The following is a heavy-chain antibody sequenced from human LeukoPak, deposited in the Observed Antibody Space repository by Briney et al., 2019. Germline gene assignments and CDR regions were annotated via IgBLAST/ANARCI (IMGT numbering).Heavy chain of an antibody. Sequence: PSETLSLTCAVYGGSFSGYYWSWIRQPPGKGLEWIGEINHSGSTNYNPSLKSRVTISVDTSKNQFSLKLSSVTAADTAVYYCARGPRCSSTRCYIGFSWWFDPWGQGTLVTVSP. CDR2: INHSGST. D-gene: IGHD2-2*02. CDR1: GGSFSGYY. J-gene: IGHJ5*02. CDR3: ARGPRCSSTRCYIGFSWWFDP. V-gene: IGHV4-34*01.